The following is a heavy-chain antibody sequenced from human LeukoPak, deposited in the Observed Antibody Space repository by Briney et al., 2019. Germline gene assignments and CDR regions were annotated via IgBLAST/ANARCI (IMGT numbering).Heavy chain of an antibody. CDR1: VFTFSSYG. D-gene: IGHD2-21*01. CDR2: IWYDGSNK. J-gene: IGHJ6*02. CDR3: ARDVAVHYYGKDF. V-gene: IGHV3-33*01. Sequence: SGGSLRLSCAASVFTFSSYGMHWVRQAPGKGLEWVAVIWYDGSNKYYADSVKGRFTISRDNSKNTLYLQMYSLRADDTAVYYCARDVAVHYYGKDFWDQGTTVTVAS.